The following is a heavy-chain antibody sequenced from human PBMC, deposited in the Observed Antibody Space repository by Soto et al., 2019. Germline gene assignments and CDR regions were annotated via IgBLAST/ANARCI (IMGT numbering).Heavy chain of an antibody. CDR1: GYSFPSDW. J-gene: IGHJ4*02. CDR2: IYPADSDT. Sequence: PGESLKIPCNGSGYSFPSDWIGRVRQMPGQGLEWMGSIYPADSDTRYSPSFRGHVTISATKSITTVFLQWSSLRASDTAMYYCARQIYDSDTGPNFQYYFDAWGQGTPVTVSS. D-gene: IGHD3-22*01. CDR3: ARQIYDSDTGPNFQYYFDA. V-gene: IGHV5-51*01.